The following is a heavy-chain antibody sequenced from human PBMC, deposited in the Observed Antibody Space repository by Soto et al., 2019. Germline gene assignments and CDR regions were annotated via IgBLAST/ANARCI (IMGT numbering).Heavy chain of an antibody. CDR3: TKCWTTMVRGGLEHY. V-gene: IGHV3-23*01. J-gene: IGHJ4*02. D-gene: IGHD3-10*01. Sequence: EVQLLESGGGLVQPGGSLRLSCAASGFTFSSYAMSWVRQAPGKGLESVSAISGSGGSTYYADSVKGRFTISRDNSKNTLYLQMNSLRAEDTAVYYCTKCWTTMVRGGLEHYWGQGTLVTVSS. CDR2: ISGSGGST. CDR1: GFTFSSYA.